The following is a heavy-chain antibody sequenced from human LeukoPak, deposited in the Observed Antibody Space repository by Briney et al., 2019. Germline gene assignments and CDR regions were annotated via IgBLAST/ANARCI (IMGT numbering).Heavy chain of an antibody. Sequence: ASLKVSCKASGDTFSSSAISWVRPALGQGLERMVSIIPIPGIANSAQNLQGRDTITADKSTRTAYMELSSLRSEDTAVYYCARGVSYSNYGVVGSRLWFDPWGQGTLVTVSS. CDR3: ARGVSYSNYGVVGSRLWFDP. CDR1: GDTFSSSA. D-gene: IGHD4-11*01. J-gene: IGHJ5*02. V-gene: IGHV1-69*04. CDR2: IIPIPGIA.